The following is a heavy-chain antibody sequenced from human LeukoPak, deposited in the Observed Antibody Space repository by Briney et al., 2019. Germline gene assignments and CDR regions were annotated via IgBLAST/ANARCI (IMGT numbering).Heavy chain of an antibody. CDR3: ARGFTIFGVVNDGFDI. CDR2: INSDGSST. J-gene: IGHJ3*02. V-gene: IGHV3-74*01. CDR1: EFTFSNYW. D-gene: IGHD3-3*01. Sequence: PGGSLRLSCAASEFTFSNYWMHWLRQAPGKGLVWVSRINSDGSSTSYADSVKGRFTISRDNAKNTLYLQMNSLRVEDTAVYYCARGFTIFGVVNDGFDIWGQGTTVTVSS.